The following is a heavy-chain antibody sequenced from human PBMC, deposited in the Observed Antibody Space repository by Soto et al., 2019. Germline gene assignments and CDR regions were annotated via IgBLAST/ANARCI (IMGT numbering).Heavy chain of an antibody. J-gene: IGHJ4*02. V-gene: IGHV4-31*03. CDR2: IYYSGST. CDR3: ARSWDYYVSRCLDY. CDR1: GGAMSSGGYH. Sequence: PSETLSFTCSVSGGAMSSGGYHWSWIRQHPGKGLEWSGYIYYSGSTYYNPSFTSGVTISVDTSKIQFALELSSVTAAVTAMYYCARSWDYYVSRCLDYCGQGIQVTVT. D-gene: IGHD3-22*01.